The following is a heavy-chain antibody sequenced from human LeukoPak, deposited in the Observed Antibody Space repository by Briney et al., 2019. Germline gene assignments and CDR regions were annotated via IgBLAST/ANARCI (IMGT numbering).Heavy chain of an antibody. D-gene: IGHD1-26*01. CDR1: GFTFDDYA. CDR3: AKDASGSYYDEAFDI. CDR2: ISWNSGSI. V-gene: IGHV3-9*03. Sequence: GGSLRLSCAASGFTFDDYAMHWVRQAPGKGLEWVSGISWNSGSIGYVDSVKGRFTISRDSAKSSLYLQMNSLRAEDMALYYCAKDASGSYYDEAFDIWGQGTMVTVSS. J-gene: IGHJ3*02.